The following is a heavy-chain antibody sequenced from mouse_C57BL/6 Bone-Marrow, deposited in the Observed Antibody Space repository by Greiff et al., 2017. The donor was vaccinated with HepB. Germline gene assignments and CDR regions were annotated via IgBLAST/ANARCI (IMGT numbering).Heavy chain of an antibody. CDR2: ILPGSGNT. J-gene: IGHJ2*01. CDR1: GYTFTGYW. Sequence: QVQLKQSGAELMKPGASVKLSCKATGYTFTGYWIEWVKQRPGHGLEWIGEILPGSGNTNYNGKFKGKATFTADTSSITAYMQLSSLTTEDSAIYYCANNYCGGDYWGQGTTLTVSS. CDR3: ANNYCGGDY. D-gene: IGHD1-1*01. V-gene: IGHV1-9*01.